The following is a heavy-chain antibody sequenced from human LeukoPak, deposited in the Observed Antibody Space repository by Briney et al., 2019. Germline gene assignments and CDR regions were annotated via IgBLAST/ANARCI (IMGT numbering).Heavy chain of an antibody. Sequence: GGSLRLSCAASGFTFNTYALHWVRQAPGKGLEWVAVISFDGINKYYADSVKGRFTLSRDNSKNTLYLQVNSLRAEDTAVYYCAKGGKWDVTPFDYWGQGTLVTVSS. CDR3: AKGGKWDVTPFDY. D-gene: IGHD1-26*01. J-gene: IGHJ4*02. V-gene: IGHV3-30*04. CDR2: ISFDGINK. CDR1: GFTFNTYA.